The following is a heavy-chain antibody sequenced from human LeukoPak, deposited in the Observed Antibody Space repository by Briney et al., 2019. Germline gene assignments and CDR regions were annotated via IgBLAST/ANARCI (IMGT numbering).Heavy chain of an antibody. CDR1: GFTFSSYE. CDR3: AKEGKTRSWNYYQAKPVH. D-gene: IGHD1-7*01. J-gene: IGHJ4*02. Sequence: GGSLRLSCAASGFTFSSYEMNWVRQAPGKGLEWVSYISSSGSTIYYADSVKGRFTISRDNSKNMLYLQINSLRAEDTAVYYCAKEGKTRSWNYYQAKPVHWGQGTLVSVSS. CDR2: ISSSGSTI. V-gene: IGHV3-48*03.